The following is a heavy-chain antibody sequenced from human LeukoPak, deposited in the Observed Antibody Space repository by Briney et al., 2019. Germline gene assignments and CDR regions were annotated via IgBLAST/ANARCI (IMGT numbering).Heavy chain of an antibody. D-gene: IGHD6-19*01. J-gene: IGHJ4*02. V-gene: IGHV3-23*01. Sequence: GGSLRLSCAASGFTFSSYGMSWVRQAPGKGLEWVSAISGSGGSTYYADSVKGRFTISRDNSKNTLYLQMNSLRAEDTAVYYCAKSLLAVAGTGPRFDYWGQGTLVTVSS. CDR2: ISGSGGST. CDR1: GFTFSSYG. CDR3: AKSLLAVAGTGPRFDY.